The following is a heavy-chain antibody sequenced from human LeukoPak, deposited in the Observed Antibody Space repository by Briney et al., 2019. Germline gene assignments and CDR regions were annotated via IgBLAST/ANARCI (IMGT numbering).Heavy chain of an antibody. D-gene: IGHD2-8*01. J-gene: IGHJ4*02. V-gene: IGHV1-2*02. Sequence: ASVEVSCKASGYTFTDYFIHWVRQAPGQGLEWMGWINPNSGGTNYAQKFQGRVTMTRDTSISTAYMELSRLRSDDTAVYYCARDGPQRRLYVYWGQGTLVTVSS. CDR1: GYTFTDYF. CDR3: ARDGPQRRLYVY. CDR2: INPNSGGT.